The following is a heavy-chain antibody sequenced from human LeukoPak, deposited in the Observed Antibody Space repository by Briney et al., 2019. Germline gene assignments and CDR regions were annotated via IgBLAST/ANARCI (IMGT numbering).Heavy chain of an antibody. J-gene: IGHJ3*02. CDR1: GGSISSYY. CDR2: VNHSGST. Sequence: PSETLSLTCTVSGGSISSYYWSWIRQPPGKGLEWIGEVNHSGSTNYNPSLKSRVTMSVDTSKNQFSLKLSSVTAADTAVYYCARGRPAGIWGQGTMVTVSS. CDR3: ARGRPAGI. V-gene: IGHV4-34*01.